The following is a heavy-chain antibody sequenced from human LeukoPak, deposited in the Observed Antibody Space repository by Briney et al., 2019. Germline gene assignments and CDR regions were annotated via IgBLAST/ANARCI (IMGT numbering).Heavy chain of an antibody. J-gene: IGHJ4*02. Sequence: SETLSLTCAVYGGSFSGYYWSWIRQPPGKGLEWIGEINHSGSTNYNPSLKSRVTISVDTSKNQFSLKLSSVTAADTAVYYCARGRTQLVLALWGQGTLVTISS. V-gene: IGHV4-34*01. CDR1: GGSFSGYY. D-gene: IGHD6-6*01. CDR2: INHSGST. CDR3: ARGRTQLVLAL.